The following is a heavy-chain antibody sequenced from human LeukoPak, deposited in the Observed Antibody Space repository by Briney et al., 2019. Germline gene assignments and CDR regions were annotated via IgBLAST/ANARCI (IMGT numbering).Heavy chain of an antibody. CDR3: ARDQGREYSSSWYPFYYYYYGMDV. J-gene: IGHJ6*04. V-gene: IGHV1-18*04. Sequence: ASVKVSCKASGYTFTSYGISWVRQAPGQGLEWMGWISAYNGNTNYAQKLQGRVTMTTDTSTSTAYMELRSLRSDDTAVYYCARDQGREYSSSWYPFYYYYYGMDVWGKGTTVTVSS. D-gene: IGHD6-13*01. CDR2: ISAYNGNT. CDR1: GYTFTSYG.